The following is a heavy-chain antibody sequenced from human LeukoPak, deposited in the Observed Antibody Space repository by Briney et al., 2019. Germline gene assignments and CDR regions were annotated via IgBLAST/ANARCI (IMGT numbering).Heavy chain of an antibody. V-gene: IGHV5-10-1*01. CDR1: GSSFTSYW. J-gene: IGHJ4*02. D-gene: IGHD3-10*01. Sequence: GESLKISCQGSGSSFTSYWISWVRQLPGKGLEWMGRIDPSDSYTNYRPSFQGHVTISADKSISTAYLQWSSLKASDTAMYYCARRNYYGSGSYYALSYWGQGTPVTVSS. CDR3: ARRNYYGSGSYYALSY. CDR2: IDPSDSYT.